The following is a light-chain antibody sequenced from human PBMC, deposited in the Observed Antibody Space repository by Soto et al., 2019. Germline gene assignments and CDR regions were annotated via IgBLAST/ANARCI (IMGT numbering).Light chain of an antibody. V-gene: IGKV3D-20*02. Sequence: EVVLTQSPATLSVSPVERATLSCRASQSVSSSYLAWYQQKPGQAPRLLIYGASTRATGIPARFSGSGSGTDFTLTISSLEPEDFAVYYCQQRTNWRITFGQGTRLEIK. CDR1: QSVSSSY. CDR3: QQRTNWRIT. CDR2: GAS. J-gene: IGKJ5*01.